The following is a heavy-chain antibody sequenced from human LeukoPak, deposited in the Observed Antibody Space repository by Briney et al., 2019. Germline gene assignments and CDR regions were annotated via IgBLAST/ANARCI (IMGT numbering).Heavy chain of an antibody. CDR1: GGSFSGYY. D-gene: IGHD3-3*01. J-gene: IGHJ6*02. CDR2: INHSGST. Sequence: SETLSLTCAVYGGSFSGYYWSWIRQPPGKGLEWIGEINHSGSTNYNPSLKSRVTISVDTSKNQFSLKLSSVTAADTAVYYCARMGRITIFGVVSYYYYGMDVRGQGTTVTVSS. CDR3: ARMGRITIFGVVSYYYYGMDV. V-gene: IGHV4-34*01.